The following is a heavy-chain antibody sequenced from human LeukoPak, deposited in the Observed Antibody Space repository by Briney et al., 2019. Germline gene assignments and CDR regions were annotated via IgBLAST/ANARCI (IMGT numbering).Heavy chain of an antibody. D-gene: IGHD3-3*01. CDR3: ARGDTIFGGEGLYYYYMDV. CDR2: IIPIFGTA. Sequence: SVKVSCKASGGTFSSYAISWVRQAPGQGLEWMGGIIPIFGTANYAQKFQGRVTITADESTSTAYMELSSLRSEDTAVYYCARGDTIFGGEGLYYYYMDVWGKGTTVTVSS. CDR1: GGTFSSYA. V-gene: IGHV1-69*01. J-gene: IGHJ6*03.